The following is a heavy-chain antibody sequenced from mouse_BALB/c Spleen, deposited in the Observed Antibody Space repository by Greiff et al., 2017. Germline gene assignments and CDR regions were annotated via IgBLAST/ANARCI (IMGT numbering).Heavy chain of an antibody. CDR2: IYPGGGYT. D-gene: IGHD4-1*01. V-gene: IGHV1-63*02. CDR1: GYTFANYW. CDR3: ARSRTEYAMDY. Sequence: QVQLQQSGAELVRPGTSVKISCKASGYTFANYWLGWVKQRPGHGLEWIGDIYPGGGYTNYNEKFKGKATLTADTSSSTAYMQLSSLTSEDSAVYFCARSRTEYAMDYWGQGTSVTVSS. J-gene: IGHJ4*01.